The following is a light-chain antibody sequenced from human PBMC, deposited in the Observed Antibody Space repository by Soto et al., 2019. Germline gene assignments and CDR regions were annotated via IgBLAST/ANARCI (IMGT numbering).Light chain of an antibody. CDR1: SSDVGSYNL. V-gene: IGLV2-23*03. CDR2: EGS. J-gene: IGLJ2*01. Sequence: QSALTQPASVSGSPGQSITISCTGTSSDVGSYNLVSSYQQHPGKAPKLMIYEGSKRPSGVSNRFSGSKSGNTASLTISGLQAEDEADYYCCSYAGSSTFEGVVFGGGTKLTVL. CDR3: CSYAGSSTFEGVV.